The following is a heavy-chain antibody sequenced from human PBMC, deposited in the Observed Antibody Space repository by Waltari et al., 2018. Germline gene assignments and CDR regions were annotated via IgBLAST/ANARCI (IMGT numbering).Heavy chain of an antibody. D-gene: IGHD1-26*01. J-gene: IGHJ4*02. CDR3: ARDSNSGSYYIGFDY. CDR1: GFTFSSYS. CDR2: ISSSSSTI. Sequence: EVQLVESEGGLVQPGGSLRLSCAASGFTFSSYSMNWVRQAPGNGLEWVSYISSSSSTIYYADSVKGRFTISRDNAKNSLYLQMNSLRAEDTAVYYCARDSNSGSYYIGFDYWGQGTLVTVSS. V-gene: IGHV3-48*04.